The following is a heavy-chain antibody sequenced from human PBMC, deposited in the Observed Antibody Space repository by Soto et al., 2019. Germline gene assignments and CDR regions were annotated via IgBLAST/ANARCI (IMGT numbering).Heavy chain of an antibody. D-gene: IGHD3-3*01. CDR3: TRDQWSYDFWSGNMDV. Sequence: PGGSLRLSCTASGFTFGDYAMSWFRQAPGKGLEWVGFIRSKAYGGTTEYAASVKGRFTISRDDSKSIAYLQMNSLKTEDTAVYYCTRDQWSYDFWSGNMDVWGKGTTVTVSS. V-gene: IGHV3-49*03. J-gene: IGHJ6*03. CDR1: GFTFGDYA. CDR2: IRSKAYGGTT.